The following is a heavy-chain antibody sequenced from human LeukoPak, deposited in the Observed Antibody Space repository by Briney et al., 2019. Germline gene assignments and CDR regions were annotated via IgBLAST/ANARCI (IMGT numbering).Heavy chain of an antibody. CDR3: AKAFGGNRYSFDY. D-gene: IGHD4-23*01. CDR2: ISGSDSGT. V-gene: IGHV3-23*01. J-gene: IGHJ4*02. Sequence: GGSLRLSCAASGFIFSNYAMSWVRQAPGKGLELVSAISGSDSGTYYGDSVKGRFTISRDNSKNTVFLQVNSLRAEDTAVYHCAKAFGGNRYSFDYWGQGTLVTVSS. CDR1: GFIFSNYA.